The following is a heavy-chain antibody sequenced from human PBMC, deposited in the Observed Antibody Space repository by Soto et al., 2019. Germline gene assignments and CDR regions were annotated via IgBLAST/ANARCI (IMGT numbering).Heavy chain of an antibody. J-gene: IGHJ4*02. D-gene: IGHD2-15*01. CDR1: GGTFSTYA. Sequence: QVQLVQSGAEVKKPGSSVKLSCKAFGGTFSTYAIGWVRQAPGQALGWMGGIIPIFGTTHYAQKFQDRVTITADESTTTAYMELSSLRSEDTAVYFCATRYCSRHMCYPFHYWGQGTLVTVSS. V-gene: IGHV1-69*01. CDR2: IIPIFGTT. CDR3: ATRYCSRHMCYPFHY.